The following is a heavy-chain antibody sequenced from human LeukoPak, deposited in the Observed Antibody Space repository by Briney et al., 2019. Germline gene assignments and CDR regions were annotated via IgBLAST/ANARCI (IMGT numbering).Heavy chain of an antibody. D-gene: IGHD3-22*01. J-gene: IGHJ4*02. CDR1: GLTVSSNC. CDR2: IYSGGNT. Sequence: GGSLRLSCAASGLTVSSNCMSWVRQAPGKGLEWVSFIYSGGNTYYADSVKGRFTISRDNSKNTVHLQMNSLRAEDTAMYYCARRAGDYSHPYDYWGQGPWSPSPQ. V-gene: IGHV3-53*01. CDR3: ARRAGDYSHPYDY.